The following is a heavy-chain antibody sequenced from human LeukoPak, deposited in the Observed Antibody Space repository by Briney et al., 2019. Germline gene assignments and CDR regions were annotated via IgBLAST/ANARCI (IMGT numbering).Heavy chain of an antibody. V-gene: IGHV4-4*07. D-gene: IGHD6-6*01. Sequence: PSETLSLTCTVSGGSISNYYWSWIRQPAGKGLEWIGRIYTGGSTNYNPSLESRVTISVDTSKNQFSLKLSSVTAADTAVYYCARGEKGSSSGSINYWGQGTLVTVSS. CDR2: IYTGGST. CDR1: GGSISNYY. CDR3: ARGEKGSSSGSINY. J-gene: IGHJ4*02.